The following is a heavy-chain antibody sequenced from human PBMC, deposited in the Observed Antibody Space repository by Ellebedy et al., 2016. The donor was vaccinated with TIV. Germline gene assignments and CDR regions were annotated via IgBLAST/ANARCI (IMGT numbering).Heavy chain of an antibody. CDR1: GYTFTSYG. CDR3: ARDRQHQLMGFSFDN. D-gene: IGHD6-13*01. Sequence: ASVKVSCKASGYTFTSYGISWARQAPGQGLEWMGWISAYNGNTNYAQKPQGRVTMTTDTSTSTAYMELRSLRSDDTAVYYCARDRQHQLMGFSFDNWGQGTLVTVSS. CDR2: ISAYNGNT. J-gene: IGHJ4*02. V-gene: IGHV1-18*01.